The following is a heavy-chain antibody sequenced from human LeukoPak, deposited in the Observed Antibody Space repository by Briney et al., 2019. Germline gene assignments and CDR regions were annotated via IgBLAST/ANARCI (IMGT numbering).Heavy chain of an antibody. Sequence: GGSLRLFCAASGFTFSSYWMSWVRQAPGKGLEWVANIKQDGSEKYYVDSVKGRFTISRDNAKNSLYLQMNSLRAEDTAVYYCARAGPCGGDCYALYYFDYWGQGTLVTVSS. D-gene: IGHD2-21*02. CDR3: ARAGPCGGDCYALYYFDY. CDR1: GFTFSSYW. J-gene: IGHJ4*02. CDR2: IKQDGSEK. V-gene: IGHV3-7*03.